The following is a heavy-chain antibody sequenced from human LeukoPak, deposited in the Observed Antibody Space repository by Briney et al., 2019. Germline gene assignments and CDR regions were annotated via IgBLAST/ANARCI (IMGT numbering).Heavy chain of an antibody. CDR3: ARGWNYYGWGTYFDY. V-gene: IGHV3-7*01. CDR1: GFTFSSYA. Sequence: GGSLRLSCAASGFTFSSYAMSWVRQAPGKGLEWVANIKQDGSDKYYVDSMKGRFTISRDNAKNSLYLQMNSLRAEDTAVYYCARGWNYYGWGTYFDYWGQGTLVTVSS. D-gene: IGHD3-10*01. CDR2: IKQDGSDK. J-gene: IGHJ4*02.